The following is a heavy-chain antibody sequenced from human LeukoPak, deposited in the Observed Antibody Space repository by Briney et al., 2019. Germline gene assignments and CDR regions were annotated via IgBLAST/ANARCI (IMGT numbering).Heavy chain of an antibody. CDR1: GGSFSGYY. D-gene: IGHD3-22*01. CDR2: IKQDGSEK. Sequence: PSETLSLTCAVYGGSFSGYYWSWVRQAPGKGLEWVANIKQDGSEKYYVDSVKGRFTISRDNAKKSLYLQMDSLRAEDTAVYYCARVQHYFDSSGYGGGTDFWGQGTLVTVSS. CDR3: ARVQHYFDSSGYGGGTDF. V-gene: IGHV3-7*01. J-gene: IGHJ4*02.